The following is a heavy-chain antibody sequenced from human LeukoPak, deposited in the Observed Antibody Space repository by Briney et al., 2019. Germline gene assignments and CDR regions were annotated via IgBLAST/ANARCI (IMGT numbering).Heavy chain of an antibody. CDR3: ARAEEGELPFI. J-gene: IGHJ4*02. CDR2: IYYSGST. Sequence: SETLSLTCTVSGDSISSYYWSWIRQPPGKGLEWIGYIYYSGSTNYNPSLKSRVTISVDTSKNQFSLKLSSVTAADTAVYYCARAEEGELPFIWGQGTLVTVSS. CDR1: GDSISSYY. D-gene: IGHD1-7*01. V-gene: IGHV4-59*01.